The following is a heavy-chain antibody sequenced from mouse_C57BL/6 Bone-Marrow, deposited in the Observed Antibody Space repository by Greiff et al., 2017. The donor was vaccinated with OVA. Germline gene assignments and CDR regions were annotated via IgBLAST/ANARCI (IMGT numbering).Heavy chain of an antibody. Sequence: EVKLVESGEGLVKPGGSLKLSCAASGFTFSSYAMSWVRQTPEKRLEWVAYISSGGDYIYYADTVKGRFTISRDNARNTLYLQMSSLKSEDTAMYYCTRQILLVADYAMDYWGQGTSVTVSS. J-gene: IGHJ4*01. CDR3: TRQILLVADYAMDY. CDR2: ISSGGDYI. D-gene: IGHD1-1*01. CDR1: GFTFSSYA. V-gene: IGHV5-9-1*02.